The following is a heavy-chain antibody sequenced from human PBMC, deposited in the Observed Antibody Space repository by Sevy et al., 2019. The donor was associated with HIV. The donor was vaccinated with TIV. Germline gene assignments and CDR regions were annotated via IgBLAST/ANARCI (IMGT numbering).Heavy chain of an antibody. CDR1: GFTLSRYA. J-gene: IGHJ6*02. V-gene: IGHV3-30*01. D-gene: IGHD3-9*01. CDR3: TRDLGRSYAGLVVFYYYGMDV. CDR2: ISYDGRNK. Sequence: RGCLRLSCAASGFTLSRYAMHWVRQAPGKGLERVALISYDGRNKFYADSVKGRFTISKDNSENRLYLQMNSLRPEDEAVYCCTRDLGRSYAGLVVFYYYGMDVWGQGTTVPVSS.